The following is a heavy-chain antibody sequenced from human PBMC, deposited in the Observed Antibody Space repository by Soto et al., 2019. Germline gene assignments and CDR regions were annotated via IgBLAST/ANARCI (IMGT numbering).Heavy chain of an antibody. D-gene: IGHD2-2*01. V-gene: IGHV4-39*07. CDR2: IFYSGST. CDR1: GGSISSSSYY. CDR3: ARVVGGYYYGMDV. Sequence: SETLSLTCTVSGGSISSSSYYWGWIRQPPGKGLEWIGSIFYSGSTYYNPSLKSRVTISVDKSKNQFSLKLSSVTAADTAVYYCARVVGGYYYGMDVWGQGTTVTVSS. J-gene: IGHJ6*02.